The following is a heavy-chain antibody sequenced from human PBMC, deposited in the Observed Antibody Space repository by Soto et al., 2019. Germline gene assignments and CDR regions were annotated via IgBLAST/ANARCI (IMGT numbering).Heavy chain of an antibody. J-gene: IGHJ6*03. D-gene: IGHD3-3*01. CDR2: MNPNSGNT. CDR1: GYTFTSYD. V-gene: IGHV1-8*01. Sequence: QVPLVQSGAEVKKPGASVKVSCKASGYTFTSYDINWVRQATGQGLEWMGWMNPNSGNTGYAQKFQGRVTMTRNTSISTAYMELSSLRSEDTAVYYCARHTYYDFWSGYYNYYYYYMDVWGKGTTVTVSS. CDR3: ARHTYYDFWSGYYNYYYYYMDV.